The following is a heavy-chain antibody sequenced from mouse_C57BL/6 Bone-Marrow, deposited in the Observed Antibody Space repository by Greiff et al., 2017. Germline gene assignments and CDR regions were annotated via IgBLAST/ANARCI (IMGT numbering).Heavy chain of an antibody. CDR1: GYTFTSYW. CDR2: IHPNSGST. CDR3: ARRPYYYGSLDY. Sequence: QVQLQQPGAELVKPGASVKLSCKASGYTFTSYWMHWVKQRPGQGLEWIGMIHPNSGSTNYNEKFKSKATLTVDKSSSTAYMQLSSLTSEDSAVYYCARRPYYYGSLDYWGQGTTLTVSS. J-gene: IGHJ2*01. D-gene: IGHD1-1*01. V-gene: IGHV1-64*01.